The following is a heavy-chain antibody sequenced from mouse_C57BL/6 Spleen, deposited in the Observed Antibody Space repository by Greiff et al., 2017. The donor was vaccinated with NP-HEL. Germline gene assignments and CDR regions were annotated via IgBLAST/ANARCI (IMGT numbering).Heavy chain of an antibody. Sequence: QVQLQQSGAELVRPGSSVKLSCKASGYTFTSYWMHWVKQRPIQGLEWIGNIDPSDSETHYNQKFKDKATLTVDKSSSTAYMQLSSLTSEDSAVYYCAIYYGSSYDYAMDYWGQGTSVTVSS. CDR3: AIYYGSSYDYAMDY. V-gene: IGHV1-52*01. D-gene: IGHD1-1*01. CDR1: GYTFTSYW. J-gene: IGHJ4*01. CDR2: IDPSDSET.